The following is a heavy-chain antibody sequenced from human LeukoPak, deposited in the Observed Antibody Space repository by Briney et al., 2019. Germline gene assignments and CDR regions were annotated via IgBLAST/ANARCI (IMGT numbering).Heavy chain of an antibody. CDR2: IYTIVST. D-gene: IGHD4-23*01. Sequence: SETLSLTCTVAGGSISNYYWSWIRQPAGKGLEWIGRIYTIVSTNYNPPLKSRVAMSVDTSKNQFSLKMTSVTAADTAVYFCARDRLLYDYGGKPLFDYWGQGTLVTVSS. V-gene: IGHV4-4*07. CDR1: GGSISNYY. J-gene: IGHJ4*02. CDR3: ARDRLLYDYGGKPLFDY.